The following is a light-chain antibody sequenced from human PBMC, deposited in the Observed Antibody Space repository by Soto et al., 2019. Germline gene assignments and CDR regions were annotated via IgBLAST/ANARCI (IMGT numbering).Light chain of an antibody. V-gene: IGLV1-40*01. CDR3: QSYDSSLSGWV. Sequence: QAVVTQPPSVSGAPGQRVTISCTESSSNIGAGYDVHWYQQLPGTAPKLLIYGNSSRPSGVPDRFSGSKSGTSASLAITGLQAEDEADYYCQSYDSSLSGWVFGGGTKLTVL. CDR1: SSNIGAGYD. CDR2: GNS. J-gene: IGLJ3*02.